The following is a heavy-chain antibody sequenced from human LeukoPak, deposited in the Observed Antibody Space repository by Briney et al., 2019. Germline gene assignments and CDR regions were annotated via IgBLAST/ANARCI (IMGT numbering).Heavy chain of an antibody. Sequence: PGGSLRLSCAASGFTFSSYGMHWIRQAPGKGLEWVAFIRYDGSDKYYADSVKGRFTISRDNAKNSLYLQMNSLRAEDTAVYYCARESVNGWLRREDREYYFDYWGQGTLVTVSS. CDR1: GFTFSSYG. D-gene: IGHD5-12*01. CDR3: ARESVNGWLRREDREYYFDY. V-gene: IGHV3-30*02. CDR2: IRYDGSDK. J-gene: IGHJ4*02.